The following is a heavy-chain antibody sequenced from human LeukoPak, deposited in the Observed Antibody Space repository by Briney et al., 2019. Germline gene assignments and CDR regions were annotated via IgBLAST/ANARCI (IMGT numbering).Heavy chain of an antibody. J-gene: IGHJ4*02. D-gene: IGHD3-22*01. V-gene: IGHV1-2*02. CDR2: INPNSGGT. Sequence: ASVKVSCKASGYTFTGYYMHWVRQAPGQGLEWMGWINPNSGGTNYAQKFQGRVTMTRDTSISTAYMELSRLRSDDTAVYYCARDPDYYDSSGYCPYWGQGTLVTVSS. CDR3: ARDPDYYDSSGYCPY. CDR1: GYTFTGYY.